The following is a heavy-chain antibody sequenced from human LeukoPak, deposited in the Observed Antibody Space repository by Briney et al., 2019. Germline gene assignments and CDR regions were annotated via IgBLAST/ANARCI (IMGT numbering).Heavy chain of an antibody. J-gene: IGHJ4*02. CDR2: ISYDGSNK. CDR3: AISPGPFDY. Sequence: GGSLRLSCAASGFTFSSYAMHWVRQAPGKGLEWVAVISYDGSNKYYADSVKGRFTISRDNSKNTLYLQMNSLRAEDTAVYYCAISPGPFDYWGQGTLVTVSS. CDR1: GFTFSSYA. V-gene: IGHV3-30*14.